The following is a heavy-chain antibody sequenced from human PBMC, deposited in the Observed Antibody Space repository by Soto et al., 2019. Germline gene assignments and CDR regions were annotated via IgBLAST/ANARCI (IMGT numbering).Heavy chain of an antibody. Sequence: PGGALRLSCAASGLIFSDVWMTWVRQAPGKGLEWVGRIKTKPDDGTIDYAAPVRSRFTISRDDSKNTLYLQMTSLSPDDTGVYYCTTSNRGVDFWGPGTLVTVSS. J-gene: IGHJ4*02. V-gene: IGHV3-15*01. CDR3: TTSNRGVDF. CDR1: GLIFSDVW. D-gene: IGHD1-1*01. CDR2: IKTKPDDGTI.